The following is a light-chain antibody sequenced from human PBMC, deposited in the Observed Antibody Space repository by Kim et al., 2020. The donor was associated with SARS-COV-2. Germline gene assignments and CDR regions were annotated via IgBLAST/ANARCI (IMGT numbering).Light chain of an antibody. Sequence: DIQMTQSPSTLSASVGDRVTVTCRASQSIVTWLAWYQQKPGKAPKLLIYKASTLAIGVPSRFSGSGSGTEFTLTISSLQPDDFATYYCQQYNNWWTFGQGTKVDIK. CDR2: KAS. V-gene: IGKV1-5*03. J-gene: IGKJ1*01. CDR1: QSIVTW. CDR3: QQYNNWWT.